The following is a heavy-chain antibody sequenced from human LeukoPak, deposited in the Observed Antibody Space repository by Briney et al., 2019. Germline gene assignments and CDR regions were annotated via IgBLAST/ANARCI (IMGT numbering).Heavy chain of an antibody. J-gene: IGHJ4*02. D-gene: IGHD6-25*01. CDR3: ARRMRPHLYYFDY. CDR2: INHSGST. CDR1: GGSFSGYY. Sequence: SETLSLTCAVYGGSFSGYYWSWIRQPPGKGLEWIGEINHSGSTNYNPSLKSRVTISVDTSKNQFSLKLSSVTAADTAVYYCARRMRPHLYYFDYWGQGTLVTVSS. V-gene: IGHV4-34*01.